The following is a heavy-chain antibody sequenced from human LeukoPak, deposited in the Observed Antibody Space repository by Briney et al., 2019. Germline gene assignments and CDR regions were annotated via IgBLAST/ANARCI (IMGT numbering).Heavy chain of an antibody. CDR2: IYYSGST. Sequence: SETLSLTCTVSGGSISSYYWSWIRQPPGKGLEWMGFIYYSGSTNHNPSLKSRATISVDTSTNQFSLKLSSVTAADTAVYYCARGLTMVRGDPNWFDPGGQGTLVTVSS. V-gene: IGHV4-59*01. CDR1: GGSISSYY. CDR3: ARGLTMVRGDPNWFDP. J-gene: IGHJ5*02. D-gene: IGHD3-10*01.